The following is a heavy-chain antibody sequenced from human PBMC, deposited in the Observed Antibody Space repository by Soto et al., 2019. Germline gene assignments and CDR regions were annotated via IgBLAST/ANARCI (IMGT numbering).Heavy chain of an antibody. V-gene: IGHV3-30*18. CDR3: AKVGRRFVVVPAALDY. J-gene: IGHJ4*02. CDR1: GFTFSNFV. CDR2: ISSDGSNK. Sequence: QVQLVESGGGVVQPGRSLRLSCAASGFTFSNFVMHWVRQAPGKGLEWVAVISSDGSNKYYADSLKGRCTISRDNSKNTVYLQMNSLRAEDTAVYYCAKVGRRFVVVPAALDYWGQGTLVTVSS. D-gene: IGHD2-2*01.